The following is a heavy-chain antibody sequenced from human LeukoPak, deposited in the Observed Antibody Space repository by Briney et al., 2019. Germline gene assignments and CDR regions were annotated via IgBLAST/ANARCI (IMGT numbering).Heavy chain of an antibody. CDR1: GFTFSSYG. CDR2: ISDSGGST. CDR3: AKETCSGYSCYIFDY. V-gene: IGHV3-23*01. D-gene: IGHD2-15*01. J-gene: IGHJ4*02. Sequence: GGSLRLSCAASGFTFSSYGVSWVRQAPGKGLEWVSAISDSGGSTYYADSVKGRFTISRDNSKNTLYLQMNSLRAEDTAVYYCAKETCSGYSCYIFDYWGQGTLVTVPS.